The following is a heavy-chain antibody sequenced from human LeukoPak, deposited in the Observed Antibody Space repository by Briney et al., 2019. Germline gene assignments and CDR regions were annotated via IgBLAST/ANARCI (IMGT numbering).Heavy chain of an antibody. CDR2: MNPNSGNT. D-gene: IGHD2-2*01. J-gene: IGHJ3*02. V-gene: IGHV1-8*01. Sequence: ASVKVSCKASGYTFTKYSINWVRQATGQGLEWMGWMNPNSGNTGYAQKFQGRVTMTRNTSISTAYMELSSLRSEDTAVYYCARGAKYCSSTSCYVSDAFDIWGQGTMVTVSS. CDR1: GYTFTKYS. CDR3: ARGAKYCSSTSCYVSDAFDI.